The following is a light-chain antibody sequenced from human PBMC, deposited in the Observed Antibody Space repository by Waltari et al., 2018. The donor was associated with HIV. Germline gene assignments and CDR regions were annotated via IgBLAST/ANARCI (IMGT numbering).Light chain of an antibody. CDR1: QCVSSSY. V-gene: IGKV3-20*01. CDR2: GAS. Sequence: EIVLTQSPGTLSLSPGERATLSCRASQCVSSSYLAWYQQKPGQAPRLLIYGASSRATGIPDRFSGSGSGTDFTLTISRLEPEDFAVYYCQQYGSLWTFGQGTKVEIK. J-gene: IGKJ1*01. CDR3: QQYGSLWT.